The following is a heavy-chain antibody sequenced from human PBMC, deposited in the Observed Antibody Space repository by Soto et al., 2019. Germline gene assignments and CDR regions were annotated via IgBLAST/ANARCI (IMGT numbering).Heavy chain of an antibody. Sequence: QVQLQESGPGLVKPSETLSLTCTVSGGSISSYYWSWIRQPPGKGLEWIGYIYYSGSTNYNPSLTSRVTIPVDTSKNRFSLKLSSVTAADTAVYYCARVARGYSYGPYGMDVWGQGTTVTVSS. CDR2: IYYSGST. D-gene: IGHD5-18*01. J-gene: IGHJ6*02. CDR3: ARVARGYSYGPYGMDV. V-gene: IGHV4-59*01. CDR1: GGSISSYY.